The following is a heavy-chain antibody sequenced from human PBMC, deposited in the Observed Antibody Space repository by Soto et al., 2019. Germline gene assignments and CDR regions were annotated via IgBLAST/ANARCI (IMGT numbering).Heavy chain of an antibody. D-gene: IGHD3-16*01. V-gene: IGHV3-23*01. CDR1: GFPFSSYA. J-gene: IGHJ3*02. CDR2: ISGSGGRT. CDR3: AKGGYYSLFDI. Sequence: GSLRPSCVASGFPFSSYAMSLVLQTPGKGLEWVSGISGSGGRTYYADSVKGRFTISRDNSNNTLSLQMHILRVEDTAVYFCAKGGYYSLFDIWGQGTMVTVSS.